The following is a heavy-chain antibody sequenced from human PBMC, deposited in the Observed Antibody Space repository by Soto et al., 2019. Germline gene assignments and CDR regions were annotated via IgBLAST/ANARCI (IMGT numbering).Heavy chain of an antibody. J-gene: IGHJ6*02. CDR2: IYYSGST. V-gene: IGHV4-30-4*01. CDR3: ARDRGDYGMDV. Sequence: SETLSLTCTVSGGSISSGDYYWSWIRQPPGKGLEWIGYIYYSGSTYYNPSLKSRVTISVDTSKNQFSLKLSPVTAADTAVYYCARDRGDYGMDVWGQGTTVTVSS. CDR1: GGSISSGDYY. D-gene: IGHD3-10*01.